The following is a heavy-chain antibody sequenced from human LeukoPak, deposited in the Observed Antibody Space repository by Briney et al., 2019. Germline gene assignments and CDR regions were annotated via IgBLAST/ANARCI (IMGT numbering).Heavy chain of an antibody. CDR3: AGDRATSYFDY. Sequence: GTSLRLSCAASGFTFRSHGMHWVRQAPGKGLEWVPFIWYDGSNKYYTDSVKGRFTISRDNSKNTLYLQMNSLRAEDTAVYYCAGDRATSYFDYWGQGALVTVSS. CDR1: GFTFRSHG. D-gene: IGHD1-26*01. CDR2: IWYDGSNK. V-gene: IGHV3-33*01. J-gene: IGHJ4*02.